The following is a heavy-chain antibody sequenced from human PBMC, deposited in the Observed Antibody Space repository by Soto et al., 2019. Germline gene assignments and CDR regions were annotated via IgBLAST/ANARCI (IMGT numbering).Heavy chain of an antibody. CDR2: ISAYNGNT. Sequence: GASVKVSCKTSGYTLTSYGISWVRQAPGQGLEWMGWISAYNGNTNYAQKLQGRVTMTTDTSTSTAYMELRSLRSDDTAVYYCARGSGSGSYFVLGKISGGLYFQHWGKGTLVTVSS. D-gene: IGHD1-26*01. CDR3: ARGSGSGSYFVLGKISGGLYFQH. V-gene: IGHV1-18*01. J-gene: IGHJ1*01. CDR1: GYTLTSYG.